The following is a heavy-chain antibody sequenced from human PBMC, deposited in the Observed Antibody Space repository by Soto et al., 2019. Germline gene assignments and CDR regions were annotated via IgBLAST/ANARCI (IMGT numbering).Heavy chain of an antibody. Sequence: PGGSLXLSXAASGFTXXTAWXXXXXXXXXXGKQGFGRIKSKNDGGTPDFAAPVRCRFAISRDYSKSMVYLQMNSLKTEDTAVYYCTTDSYFTLKVVRFDYWGLGTLVTVSS. J-gene: IGHJ4*01. CDR1: GFTXXTAW. CDR2: IKSKNDGGTP. D-gene: IGHD3-22*01. V-gene: IGHV3-15*07. CDR3: TTDSYFTLKVVRFDY.